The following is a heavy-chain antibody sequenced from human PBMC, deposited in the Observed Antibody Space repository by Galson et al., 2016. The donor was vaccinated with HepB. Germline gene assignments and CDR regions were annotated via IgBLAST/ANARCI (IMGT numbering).Heavy chain of an antibody. CDR3: ARRGAYYYYGMGV. CDR1: GGSISGYY. CDR2: IYYSGST. J-gene: IGHJ6*02. V-gene: IGHV4-59*08. Sequence: ETLSLTCTVSGGSISGYYWSCIRQPPGKGLEWIGYIYYSGSTNYHPSLKSRLTISVDTSKNPFSLKLNSVTAADTGVYYCARRGAYYYYGMGVWGQGTTVTVSS. D-gene: IGHD1-26*01.